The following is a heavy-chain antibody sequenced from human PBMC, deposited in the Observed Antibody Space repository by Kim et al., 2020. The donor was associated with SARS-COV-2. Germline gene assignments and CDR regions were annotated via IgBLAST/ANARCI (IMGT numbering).Heavy chain of an antibody. CDR2: IYYSGST. D-gene: IGHD3-3*01. Sequence: SETLSLTCTVSGGSISSYYWSWFRQPPGKGLEWIGYIYYSGSTNYNPPLKSRLTIAVDTSKNQFSLMLSSVTAADTAVYYCARDPREWLGFSDWYFDLCGRGTLVTVSS. CDR3: ARDPREWLGFSDWYFDL. CDR1: GGSISSYY. J-gene: IGHJ2*01. V-gene: IGHV4-59*13.